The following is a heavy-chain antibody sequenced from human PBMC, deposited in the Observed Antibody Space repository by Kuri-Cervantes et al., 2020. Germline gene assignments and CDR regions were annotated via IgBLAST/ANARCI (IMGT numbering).Heavy chain of an antibody. J-gene: IGHJ6*03. D-gene: IGHD3-10*01. CDR1: GGSISSGGYS. Sequence: SCAVSGGSISSGGYSWSWIRQPPGKGLEWIGYIYHSGSTYYNPSLKSRVTISVDTSKNQFSLKLSSVTAADTAVYYCARVSAAQEFHYYYYYYMDVWGKGTTVTVSS. CDR3: ARVSAAQEFHYYYYYYMDV. V-gene: IGHV4-30-2*01. CDR2: IYHSGST.